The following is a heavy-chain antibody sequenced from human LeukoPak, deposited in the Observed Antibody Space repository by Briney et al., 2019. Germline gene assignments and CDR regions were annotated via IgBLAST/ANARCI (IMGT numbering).Heavy chain of an antibody. CDR2: ISYDGSNK. CDR1: GFTFSSYA. CDR3: AREGYGDYSYWYFDL. V-gene: IGHV3-30*04. Sequence: GGSLRLSCAASGFTFSSYAMHWVRQAPGKGLEWVAVISYDGSNKYYADSVKGRFTISRDNAKKSLYLQMNSLRAEDTAVYYCAREGYGDYSYWYFDLWGRGTLVTVSS. J-gene: IGHJ2*01. D-gene: IGHD4-17*01.